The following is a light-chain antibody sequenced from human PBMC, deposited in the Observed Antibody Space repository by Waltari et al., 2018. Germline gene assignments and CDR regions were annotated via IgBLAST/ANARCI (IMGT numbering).Light chain of an antibody. CDR1: SPTIGNNA. CDR3: SAWDESLNGVV. J-gene: IGLJ2*01. Sequence: SVLTQPPRVSEAPGRGVPSSCPGNSPTIGNNAVTWYQQLPGKAPKLLIYSDNLLSSGVSDRFSGSRSGTSASLAISGLQSEDEADYYCSAWDESLNGVVFGGGTKLTVL. V-gene: IGLV1-36*01. CDR2: SDN.